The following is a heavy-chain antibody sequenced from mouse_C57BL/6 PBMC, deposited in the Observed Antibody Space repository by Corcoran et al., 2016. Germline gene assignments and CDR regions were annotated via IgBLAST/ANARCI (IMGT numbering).Heavy chain of an antibody. J-gene: IGHJ3*01. CDR1: GYTFTDYY. CDR2: INPNNGGT. CDR3: VRETGT. Sequence: VQLQQSGPELVKPSASVKISCKASGYTFTDYYMSWVKQSHGKSLEWMGDINPNNGGTSYNQKFKGKATLTVDKSSSTAYMELRSLTSEDSAVYYCVRETGTWGQGTLVTVSA. V-gene: IGHV1-26*01. D-gene: IGHD1-3*01.